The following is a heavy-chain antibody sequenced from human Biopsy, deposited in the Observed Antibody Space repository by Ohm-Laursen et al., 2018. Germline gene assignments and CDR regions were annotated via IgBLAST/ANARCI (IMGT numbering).Heavy chain of an antibody. V-gene: IGHV1-46*01. CDR1: GYTFTNYY. Sequence: GASVKVSCKASGYTFTNYYMHWVRQAPGQGLEWMGIINPSGGDTTYAQNFQGRHIMTRDTSTSTVYMELSSLTSEDTAVYSCARTDDFNFDFDYWGQGTLVTVSS. CDR3: ARTDDFNFDFDY. CDR2: INPSGGDT. J-gene: IGHJ4*02. D-gene: IGHD5-24*01.